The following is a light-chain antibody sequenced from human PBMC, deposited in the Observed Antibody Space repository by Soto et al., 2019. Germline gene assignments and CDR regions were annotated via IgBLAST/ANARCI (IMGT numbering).Light chain of an antibody. J-gene: IGKJ1*01. CDR1: QSVSSDY. CDR3: QQYGSSPWT. Sequence: EIVLTQSPATLSLSPGERATLSCRASQSVSSDYLAWYQQRPGQAPRLLIFHAFSRPPGIPDRISGSGSGTDFTLTINRLEPEDFAVYYCQQYGSSPWTFGQGTKVDIK. V-gene: IGKV3-20*01. CDR2: HAF.